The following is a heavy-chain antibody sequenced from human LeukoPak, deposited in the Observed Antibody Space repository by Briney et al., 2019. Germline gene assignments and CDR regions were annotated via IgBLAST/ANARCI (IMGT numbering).Heavy chain of an antibody. V-gene: IGHV3-23*01. CDR2: ISGSGGST. J-gene: IGHJ3*02. Sequence: PGGSLRLSCAASGFTVSSNYMSWVRQAPGKGLEWVSAISGSGGSTYYADSVKGRFTISRDNSKNTPYLQMNSLRAEDTAVYYCAKVYATGVVIMISSSYAFDIWGQGTMVTVSS. CDR3: AKVYATGVVIMISSSYAFDI. CDR1: GFTVSSNY. D-gene: IGHD3-3*01.